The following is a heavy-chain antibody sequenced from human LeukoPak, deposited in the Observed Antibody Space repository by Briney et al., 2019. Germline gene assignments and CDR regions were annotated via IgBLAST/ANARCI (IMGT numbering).Heavy chain of an antibody. D-gene: IGHD1-26*01. V-gene: IGHV1-24*01. CDR2: FDPEDGET. J-gene: IGHJ4*02. Sequence: ASVKVSCKVSGYTLTELSMHWVRQAPGKGLEWMGGFDPEDGETIYAQKFQGRVTMTEGTSTDTAYMELSSLRSEDTAVYYCATAHRYSGSYYFDYWGQGTLVTVSS. CDR1: GYTLTELS. CDR3: ATAHRYSGSYYFDY.